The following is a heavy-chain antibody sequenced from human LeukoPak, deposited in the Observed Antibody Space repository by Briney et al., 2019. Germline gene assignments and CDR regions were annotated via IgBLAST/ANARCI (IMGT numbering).Heavy chain of an antibody. CDR2: FYHSGST. Sequence: SETLSLTCAVSGDSVSSISWWTWIRQPPGKGLEWIGEFYHSGSTNYNPSLKSRVTISLEKSKNQFSLKLSSVTAADTAVYYCARLSYSYGCFDYWGQGNLVTVSS. CDR1: GDSVSSISW. J-gene: IGHJ4*02. CDR3: ARLSYSYGCFDY. D-gene: IGHD5-18*01. V-gene: IGHV4-4*02.